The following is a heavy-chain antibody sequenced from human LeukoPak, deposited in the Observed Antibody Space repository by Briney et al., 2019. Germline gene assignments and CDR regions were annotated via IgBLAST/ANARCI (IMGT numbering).Heavy chain of an antibody. J-gene: IGHJ4*02. V-gene: IGHV3-74*01. Sequence: GGSLRLSCAASGFTFSSYWMHWVRQAPGKGLVWVSRINSDGSSTSYADSVKGRFTISRDNAKNTLYLQMNSLRAEDTAVYYYARAGSSSWYVDSGYWGQGTLVTVSS. CDR3: ARAGSSSWYVDSGY. CDR2: INSDGSST. CDR1: GFTFSSYW. D-gene: IGHD6-13*01.